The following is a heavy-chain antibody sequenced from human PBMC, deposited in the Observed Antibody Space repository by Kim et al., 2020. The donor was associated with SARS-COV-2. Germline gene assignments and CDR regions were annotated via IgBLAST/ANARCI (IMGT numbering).Heavy chain of an antibody. D-gene: IGHD6-6*01. Sequence: GGSLRLSCAASGFTFSSYGMHWVRQAPGKGLEWVAVIWYDGSNKYYADSVKGRFTISRDNSKNTLYLQMNSLRAEDTAVYYCARDPNVYSSYQFDYWGQGTLVTVSS. J-gene: IGHJ4*02. V-gene: IGHV3-33*01. CDR3: ARDPNVYSSYQFDY. CDR1: GFTFSSYG. CDR2: IWYDGSNK.